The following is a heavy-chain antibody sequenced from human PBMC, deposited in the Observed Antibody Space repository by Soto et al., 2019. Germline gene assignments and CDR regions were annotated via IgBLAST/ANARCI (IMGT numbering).Heavy chain of an antibody. V-gene: IGHV1-46*01. J-gene: IGHJ4*02. CDR1: GYIFTNHY. Sequence: QVQLVQSGAEVKKPGASVKVSCKASGYIFTNHYIHWVRQAPGQGLEWMGIINPSGGSTNYLQKFPGRVTMSRDTSTSTVYMELSRLRSEGTAVYFCARTDYYDSSGFYYDYWGQGTLVTVSS. CDR3: ARTDYYDSSGFYYDY. D-gene: IGHD3-22*01. CDR2: INPSGGST.